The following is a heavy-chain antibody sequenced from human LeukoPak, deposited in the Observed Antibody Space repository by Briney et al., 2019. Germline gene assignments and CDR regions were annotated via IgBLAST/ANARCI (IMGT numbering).Heavy chain of an antibody. V-gene: IGHV1-2*02. J-gene: IGHJ4*02. Sequence: ASVKVSCKASGYTXTGYYMHWVRQAPGQGLEWMGWINPNSGGTNYAQKFQGRVTMTRDTSISTAYMELSRLRSDDTAVYYCARAIRYSSGWYPPGYWGQGTLVTVSS. CDR1: GYTXTGYY. CDR3: ARAIRYSSGWYPPGY. CDR2: INPNSGGT. D-gene: IGHD6-19*01.